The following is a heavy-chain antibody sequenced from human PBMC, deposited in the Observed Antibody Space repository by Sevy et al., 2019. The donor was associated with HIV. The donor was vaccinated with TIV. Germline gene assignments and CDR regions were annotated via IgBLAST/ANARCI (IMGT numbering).Heavy chain of an antibody. D-gene: IGHD6-19*01. CDR1: GYTFTSYG. J-gene: IGHJ4*02. CDR3: ARDRGEQWRVYFDY. V-gene: IGHV1-18*01. Sequence: ASVKVSCKASGYTFTSYGISWVRQAPGQGLEWMGWISAFNGNTNYAQKLQGRVTMTTDTSRSTAYMELRSLRSDDTAVYYGARDRGEQWRVYFDYWGQGTLVTVSS. CDR2: ISAFNGNT.